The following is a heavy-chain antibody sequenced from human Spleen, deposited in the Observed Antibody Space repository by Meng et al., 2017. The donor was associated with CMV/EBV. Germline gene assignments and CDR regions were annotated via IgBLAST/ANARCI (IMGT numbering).Heavy chain of an antibody. D-gene: IGHD3-3*01. CDR3: ARARAYDLAVHY. CDR2: IYYSGST. V-gene: IGHV4-39*07. CDR1: GGSVSCGSYY. Sequence: SETLSLTCTVSGGSVSCGSYYWSWIRQPPGKGLEWIGSIYYSGSTYYNSSFESRLTISVDTSKNQLSLKLTSVTAADTAVYYCARARAYDLAVHYWGQGTLVTVSS. J-gene: IGHJ4*02.